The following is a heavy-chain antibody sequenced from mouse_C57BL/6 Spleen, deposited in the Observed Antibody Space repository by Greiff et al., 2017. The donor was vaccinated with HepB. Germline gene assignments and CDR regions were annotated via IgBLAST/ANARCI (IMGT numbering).Heavy chain of an antibody. CDR2: ISDGGSYT. V-gene: IGHV5-4*01. CDR1: GFTFSSYA. Sequence: EVKLMESGGGLVKPGGSLKLSCAASGFTFSSYAMSWVRQTPEKRLEWVATISDGGSYTYYPDNVKGRFTISRDNAKNNLYLQMSHLKSEDTAMYYCAREVYGSSQAWFAYWGQGTLVTVSA. J-gene: IGHJ3*01. D-gene: IGHD1-1*01. CDR3: AREVYGSSQAWFAY.